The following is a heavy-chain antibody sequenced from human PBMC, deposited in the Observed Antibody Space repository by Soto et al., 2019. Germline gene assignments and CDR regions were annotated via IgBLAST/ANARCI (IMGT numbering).Heavy chain of an antibody. CDR1: GGSFSGYY. CDR3: ARGYSRNTNFDY. Sequence: SETLSLTCAVYGGSFSGYYWSWIRQPPGKGLEWIGEINHSGSTNYNPSLKSRVTISVDTSKNQFSLKLSSVTAADTAVYYCARGYSRNTNFDYWGQGTLVTVSS. CDR2: INHSGST. V-gene: IGHV4-34*01. D-gene: IGHD4-4*01. J-gene: IGHJ4*02.